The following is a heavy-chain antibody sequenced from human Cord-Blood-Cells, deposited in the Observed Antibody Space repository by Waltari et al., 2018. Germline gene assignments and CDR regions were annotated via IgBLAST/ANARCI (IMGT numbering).Heavy chain of an antibody. J-gene: IGHJ4*02. V-gene: IGHV1-69*01. CDR2: IIPIFGTA. Sequence: SWVRQAPGQGLEWMGGIIPIFGTANYAQKFQGRVTITADESTSTAYMELSSLRSEDTAVYYCASTYSSSPFDYWGQGTLVTVSS. CDR3: ASTYSSSPFDY. D-gene: IGHD6-13*01.